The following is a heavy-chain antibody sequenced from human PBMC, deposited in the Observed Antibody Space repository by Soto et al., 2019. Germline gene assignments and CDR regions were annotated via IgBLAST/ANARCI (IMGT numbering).Heavy chain of an antibody. Sequence: SETLSLTCAVYGGSFSGYYWSWIRQPPGKGLEWIGEINHSGSTNYNPSLKSRVTISVDTSKNQFSLKLSSVTAADTAVYYCARGRRRRDYYYYGMDVWGQGPTVTASS. CDR1: GGSFSGYY. V-gene: IGHV4-34*01. CDR3: ARGRRRRDYYYYGMDV. J-gene: IGHJ6*02. CDR2: INHSGST.